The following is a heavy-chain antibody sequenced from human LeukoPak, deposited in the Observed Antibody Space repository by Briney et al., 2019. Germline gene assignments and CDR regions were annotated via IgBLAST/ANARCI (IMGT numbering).Heavy chain of an antibody. Sequence: SETLSLTCAVYGGSFSGYYWRWIRQPPGKGLEWVGEIDHSGSTNYNPSLKRRVTISVDTSKNQFSLKLSSVTAADTAVYYCARGARWGYYYDSSGYYYPWGQGTLVTVSS. J-gene: IGHJ5*02. CDR1: GGSFSGYY. CDR3: ARGARWGYYYDSSGYYYP. CDR2: IDHSGST. D-gene: IGHD3-22*01. V-gene: IGHV4-34*01.